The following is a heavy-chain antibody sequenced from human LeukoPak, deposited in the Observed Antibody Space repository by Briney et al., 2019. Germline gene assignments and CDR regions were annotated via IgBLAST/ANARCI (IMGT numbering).Heavy chain of an antibody. CDR3: AHRRVDGSGYCFKGSHAFDI. CDR1: GFSLSTSGVG. D-gene: IGHD3-22*01. J-gene: IGHJ3*02. Sequence: SGPTLVNPTQTLTLPCTFSGFSLSTSGVGVGWIRQPPGKALEWLALIYWDDDKRYSPSLKSRLTITKDTSKSQVVLTMTNMDPVDTATYYCAHRRVDGSGYCFKGSHAFDIWGQGTMVTVSS. CDR2: IYWDDDK. V-gene: IGHV2-5*02.